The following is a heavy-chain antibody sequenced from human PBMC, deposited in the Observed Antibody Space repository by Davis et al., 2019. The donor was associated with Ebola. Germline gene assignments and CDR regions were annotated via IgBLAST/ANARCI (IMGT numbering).Heavy chain of an antibody. J-gene: IGHJ2*01. V-gene: IGHV5-51*01. CDR2: IYPGDSDT. CDR3: ARHAGDAGNFDL. Sequence: GESLKISCKGSGYSFTSYWIGWVRQMPGKGLEWMGIIYPGDSDTRYSPSFQGQVTISADKSISTAYLQWNTLRASDSAIYYCARHAGDAGNFDLWGPGTLVTVSS. CDR1: GYSFTSYW. D-gene: IGHD7-27*01.